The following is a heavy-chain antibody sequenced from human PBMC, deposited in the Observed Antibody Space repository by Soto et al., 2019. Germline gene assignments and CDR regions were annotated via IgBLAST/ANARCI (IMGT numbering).Heavy chain of an antibody. D-gene: IGHD4-4*01. J-gene: IGHJ4*02. CDR3: ASMTTVSSLGYYFDY. CDR1: GGSISSYY. V-gene: IGHV4-59*01. CDR2: IYYSGST. Sequence: SETLSLICTVSGGSISSYYWSWIRQPPGKGLEWIGYIYYSGSTNYNPSLKSRVTISVDTSKNQFSLKLSSVTAADTAVYYCASMTTVSSLGYYFDYWGQGTLVTVSS.